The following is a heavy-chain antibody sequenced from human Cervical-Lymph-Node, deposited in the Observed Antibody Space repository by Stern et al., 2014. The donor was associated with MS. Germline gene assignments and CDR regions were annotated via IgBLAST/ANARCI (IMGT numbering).Heavy chain of an antibody. J-gene: IGHJ6*02. CDR2: INAANGNT. V-gene: IGHV1-3*01. D-gene: IGHD2-15*01. CDR3: ARDKPVAVIYYYGMDV. Sequence: AQLVQSGAEVKKPGASVTVSCEASGYTFTTYAIHWVRQAPGQRLEWMGWINAANGNTKYSQKFQGRVTITRDTSASTAYMELSSLKSEDTAVYYCARDKPVAVIYYYGMDVWGQGTTVTVSS. CDR1: GYTFTTYA.